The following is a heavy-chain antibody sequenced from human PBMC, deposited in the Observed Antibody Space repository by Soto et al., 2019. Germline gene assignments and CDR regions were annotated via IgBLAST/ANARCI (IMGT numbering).Heavy chain of an antibody. D-gene: IGHD3-22*01. CDR3: ARQIYDSDTGPNFQYYFDS. CDR1: GYSFTSYW. CDR2: IDPSDSYT. V-gene: IGHV5-10-1*01. J-gene: IGHJ4*02. Sequence: PGASLKISCKGSGYSFTSYWISWVRQMPGKGLEWMGRIDPSDSYTNYSPSFQGHVTISADKSISTAYLQWSSLKASDTAMYYCARQIYDSDTGPNFQYYFDSWGQGTPVTVSS.